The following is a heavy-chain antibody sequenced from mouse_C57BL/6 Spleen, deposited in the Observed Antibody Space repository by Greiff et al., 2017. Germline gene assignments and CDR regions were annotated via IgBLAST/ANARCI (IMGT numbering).Heavy chain of an antibody. V-gene: IGHV1-72*01. J-gene: IGHJ4*01. CDR1: GYTFTSYW. Sequence: QVQLQQPGAELVKPGASVKLSCKASGYTFTSYWMHWVKQRPGRGLEWIGRIDPNSGGTKYNEKFKSKATLTVDKPSSTAYMQLSSLTSEYSAVYNCARSEGVYYGKGDYYAMDYWGQGTSVTVSS. CDR3: ARSEGVYYGKGDYYAMDY. D-gene: IGHD2-1*01. CDR2: IDPNSGGT.